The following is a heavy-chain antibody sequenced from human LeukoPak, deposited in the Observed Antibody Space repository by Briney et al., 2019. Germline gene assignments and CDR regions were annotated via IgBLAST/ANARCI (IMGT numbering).Heavy chain of an antibody. J-gene: IGHJ4*02. D-gene: IGHD5-24*01. CDR3: ASGAWATRLHS. CDR2: VFDGKTT. Sequence: PSETLSLTCAVYGESLNYYYWSWIRQSPEKGLEWIGEVFDGKTTNCNPSLKSRVTISAVTSSNQFSLNLKSVTAADTAVYYCASGAWATRLHSWAQGTLVIVSS. CDR1: GESLNYYY. V-gene: IGHV4-34*12.